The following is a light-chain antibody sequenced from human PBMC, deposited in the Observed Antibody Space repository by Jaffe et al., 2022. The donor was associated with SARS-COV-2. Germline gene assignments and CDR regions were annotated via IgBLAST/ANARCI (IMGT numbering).Light chain of an antibody. CDR2: DAS. CDR1: QSVSIAQ. CDR3: QHYAGSPPYT. Sequence: EIVLTQSPGTLSLSPGERATLSCRASQSVSIAQLAWYQQKPNRPPRLIIYDASKRITGIPDRFSGSGSGTDFTLTISRLEPEDFAVYYCQHYAGSPPYTFGQGTKLEIK. V-gene: IGKV3-20*01. J-gene: IGKJ2*01.